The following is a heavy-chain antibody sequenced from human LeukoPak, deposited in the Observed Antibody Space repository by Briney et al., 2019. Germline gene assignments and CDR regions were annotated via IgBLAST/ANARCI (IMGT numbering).Heavy chain of an antibody. V-gene: IGHV3-30*03. Sequence: GGSLRPSCAASGFTFSSYGMHWVRQAPGKGLEWVAVISYDGSNKYYADSVRGRFTISRDNSKNTLYLHMNSLRIDDTAVYYCARDWSEGSGSYIDYWGQGALVTVSS. CDR1: GFTFSSYG. CDR2: ISYDGSNK. CDR3: ARDWSEGSGSYIDY. J-gene: IGHJ4*02. D-gene: IGHD3-10*01.